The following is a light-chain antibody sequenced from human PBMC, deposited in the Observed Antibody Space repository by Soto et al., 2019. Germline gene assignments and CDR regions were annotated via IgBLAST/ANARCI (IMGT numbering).Light chain of an antibody. V-gene: IGKV3-15*01. CDR2: GAS. J-gene: IGKJ2*01. CDR3: HQYNNWPPYT. Sequence: EIVMTQSPATLSVSPGERATLSCRASQSVSSNLAWYQQKPGQAPRLLIYGASTSATGIPARFSGSGYGTEFTLTISSLQSEDFAVYYCHQYNNWPPYTFGQGTKLEIK. CDR1: QSVSSN.